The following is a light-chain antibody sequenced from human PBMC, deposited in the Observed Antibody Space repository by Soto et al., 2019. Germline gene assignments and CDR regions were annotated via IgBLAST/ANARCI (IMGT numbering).Light chain of an antibody. J-gene: IGKJ1*01. CDR3: QHYNSYSEA. CDR2: HSS. Sequence: IVMTQSPGTLSLSAGDRATLSCRASQSITTHLAWYQQRPGQAPRLLIYHSSTRATGVPTRFSGSGSGTEFTLTISSLQPDDFATYYCQHYNSYSEAFGQGTKVDI. V-gene: IGKV3-15*01. CDR1: QSITTH.